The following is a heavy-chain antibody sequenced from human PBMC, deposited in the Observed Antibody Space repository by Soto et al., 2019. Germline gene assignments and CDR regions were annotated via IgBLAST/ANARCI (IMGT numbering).Heavy chain of an antibody. CDR1: GYSFTSYW. Sequence: PGESLKISCKGSGYSFTSYWIIWVRQMPGKGLEWMGRIDPSDSYTNYSPSFQGHVTISADKSISTAYLQWSSLKASDTAMYYCASRNIVATNNDAFDIWGQGTMVTVSS. V-gene: IGHV5-10-1*01. D-gene: IGHD5-12*01. CDR3: ASRNIVATNNDAFDI. J-gene: IGHJ3*02. CDR2: IDPSDSYT.